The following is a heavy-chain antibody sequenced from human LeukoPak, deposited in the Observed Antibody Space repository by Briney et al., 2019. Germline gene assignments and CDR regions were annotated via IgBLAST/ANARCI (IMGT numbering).Heavy chain of an antibody. Sequence: SGTLSLTCTVSDGSISSNSYYWGWIRQPPGKGLEWIGSLYYTGSTYYNPSLKSRVTISVDTSKYQFSLKLSSVTAADTAVYYCARDLGSGWYDAFDIWGQGTMITVSS. CDR2: LYYTGST. CDR1: DGSISSNSYY. CDR3: ARDLGSGWYDAFDI. D-gene: IGHD6-19*01. V-gene: IGHV4-39*07. J-gene: IGHJ3*02.